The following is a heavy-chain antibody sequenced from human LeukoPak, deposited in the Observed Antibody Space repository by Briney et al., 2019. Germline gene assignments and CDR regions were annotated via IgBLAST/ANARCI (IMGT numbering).Heavy chain of an antibody. V-gene: IGHV5-51*01. Sequence: GECLNISCKVCGHSLTNYWIGWVSHMRGKGMEWGGIIYPGDSHTIYSTSSQGPVTISAAKSISTAYLQWSSMKASDTAMYYCARRPGQYQPLPFASWGPGNLVTVSS. D-gene: IGHD2-2*01. CDR3: ARRPGQYQPLPFAS. J-gene: IGHJ4*02. CDR2: IYPGDSHT. CDR1: GHSLTNYW.